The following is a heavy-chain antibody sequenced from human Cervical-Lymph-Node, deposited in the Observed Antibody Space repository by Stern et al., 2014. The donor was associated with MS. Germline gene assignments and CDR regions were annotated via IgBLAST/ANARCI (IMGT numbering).Heavy chain of an antibody. Sequence: DQLVESGAEVKKPGSSVKVSCKAAGGTFYSYYITWVRQAPGQGLEWMGGIIPLFGAPNYAQIFQGRVTITADASTSTAYMELRSLRVEDTAVYYCARAPRGSAQVAFDIWGQGTLVTVSS. V-gene: IGHV1-69*01. CDR1: GGTFYSYY. J-gene: IGHJ3*02. CDR2: IIPLFGAP. CDR3: ARAPRGSAQVAFDI. D-gene: IGHD3-10*01.